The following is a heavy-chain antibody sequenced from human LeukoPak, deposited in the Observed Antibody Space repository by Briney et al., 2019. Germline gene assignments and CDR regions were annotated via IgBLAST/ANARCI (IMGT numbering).Heavy chain of an antibody. D-gene: IGHD3-16*01. V-gene: IGHV4-34*01. CDR2: INHGGST. CDR3: AGFIWGIGFDP. Sequence: SETLSLTCAVYGGSFSGYYWSWIRQPPGKGLEWIGEINHGGSTNYNPSLKSRVTISVDTSKNRFSLKLTSVTAADTAVYYCAGFIWGIGFDPWGQGTLVTVSS. CDR1: GGSFSGYY. J-gene: IGHJ5*02.